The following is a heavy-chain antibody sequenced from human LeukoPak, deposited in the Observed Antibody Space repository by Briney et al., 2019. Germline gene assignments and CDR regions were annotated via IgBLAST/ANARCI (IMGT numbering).Heavy chain of an antibody. CDR3: ARGPNWFDP. CDR1: GGSFSGYY. CDR2: INHSGST. Sequence: SETLSLTCAVYGGSFSGYYWNWIRQPPGKGLEWIGEINHSGSTNYNPSLKSRVTISVDTSKNQFSLKLSSVTAADTAVYYCARGPNWFDPWGQGTLVTVSS. V-gene: IGHV4-34*01. J-gene: IGHJ5*02.